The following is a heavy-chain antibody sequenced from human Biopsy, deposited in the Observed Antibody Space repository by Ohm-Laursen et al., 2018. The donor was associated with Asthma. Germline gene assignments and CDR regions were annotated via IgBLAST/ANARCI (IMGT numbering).Heavy chain of an antibody. D-gene: IGHD3-3*01. V-gene: IGHV3-30*18. J-gene: IGHJ6*02. CDR2: ISYDGSNK. Sequence: SLRLSCSASGFTFSSYGMYWVRQAPGKGLEWVAVISYDGSNKYYADSVKGRFTISRDNSKNTLYLQMNSLRAEDTAVYYCAKDTEGRYDFWSGLSYNYYGMDVWGQGTTVNVSS. CDR3: AKDTEGRYDFWSGLSYNYYGMDV. CDR1: GFTFSSYG.